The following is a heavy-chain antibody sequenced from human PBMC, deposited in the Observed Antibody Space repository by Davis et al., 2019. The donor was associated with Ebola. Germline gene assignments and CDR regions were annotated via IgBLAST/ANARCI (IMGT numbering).Heavy chain of an antibody. CDR1: GFTFSSYG. V-gene: IGHV3-30*18. CDR3: AKPPNEWELAGADY. CDR2: ISYDGSNK. D-gene: IGHD1-26*01. J-gene: IGHJ4*02. Sequence: GESLKISCAASGFTFSSYGMHWVRQAPGKGLEWVAVISYDGSNKYYADSVKGRFTISRDNSKNTLYLQMNSLRAKDTAVYYCAKPPNEWELAGADYWGQGTLVTVSS.